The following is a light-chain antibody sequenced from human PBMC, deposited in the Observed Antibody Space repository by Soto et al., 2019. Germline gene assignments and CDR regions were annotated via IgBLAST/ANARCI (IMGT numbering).Light chain of an antibody. CDR1: QSVSSTY. CDR3: QQYGSSPGT. J-gene: IGKJ1*01. Sequence: EIVLTQSPGTLSLSPGERATLSCRASQSVSSTYFAWYHQKPGQAPRLLIYGASSRATGIPDRFSGSGSGTEFTLTISRLEPEDFAVYYCQQYGSSPGTFGQGTKVEIK. V-gene: IGKV3-20*01. CDR2: GAS.